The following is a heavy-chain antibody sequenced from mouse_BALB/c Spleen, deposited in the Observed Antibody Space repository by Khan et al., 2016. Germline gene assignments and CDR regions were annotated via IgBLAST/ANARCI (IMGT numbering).Heavy chain of an antibody. CDR3: AIRGRYYYAMDY. CDR2: IYSTGGST. V-gene: IGHV5-6-3*01. Sequence: EVALVESGGGLVQPGGSLKLSCAASGFTFSSYGMSWVRQIPDKRLELVATIYSTGGSTSYPDSVKGRFTISRDNAKNTLYLQMSSLKSEDTAMYYCAIRGRYYYAMDYWGQGTSVTVAS. CDR1: GFTFSSYG. J-gene: IGHJ4*01. D-gene: IGHD4-1*01.